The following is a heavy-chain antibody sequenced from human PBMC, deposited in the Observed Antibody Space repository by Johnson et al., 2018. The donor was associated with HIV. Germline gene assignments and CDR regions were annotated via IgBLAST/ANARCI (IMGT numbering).Heavy chain of an antibody. CDR3: ARSLRRLQRVFDAFDI. J-gene: IGHJ3*02. D-gene: IGHD4-11*01. V-gene: IGHV3-30-3*01. Sequence: VQLVESGGGVVQPGTSLRLSCAASGFTFSYYAIFWVRQAPGKGLEWVAVISHDGSNKYYADSVKGRFTISRDNAKNSLYLQMNSLRAEDTAVYYCARSLRRLQRVFDAFDIWGQGTMVTISS. CDR1: GFTFSYYA. CDR2: ISHDGSNK.